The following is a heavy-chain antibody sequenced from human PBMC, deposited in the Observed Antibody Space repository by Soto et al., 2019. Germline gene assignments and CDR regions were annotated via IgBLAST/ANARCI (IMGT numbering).Heavy chain of an antibody. D-gene: IGHD3-3*01. CDR2: MNPNSGNT. J-gene: IGHJ6*02. V-gene: IGHV1-8*01. CDR1: GYTFTSYD. Sequence: ASVKVSCKASGYTFTSYDINWVRQATGQGLEWMGWMNPNSGNTGYAQKFQGRVTMARNTSISTAYMGLSSLRSEDTAVYYCARAFYYDFWSWTGYYYYGMDVWGQGTTVTVSS. CDR3: ARAFYYDFWSWTGYYYYGMDV.